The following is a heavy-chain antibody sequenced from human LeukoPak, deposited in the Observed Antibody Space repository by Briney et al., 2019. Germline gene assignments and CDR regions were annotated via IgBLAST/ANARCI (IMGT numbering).Heavy chain of an antibody. CDR2: ISRSGDRT. Sequence: GGSLRLSCAASGFTFSTFAISWVRQAPGRGLEWVSAISRSGDRTYYADSVKGRFTISRDNSKNTLSLRMNSLSAEDTAVYYCARLGVAAHVDYWGQGTLVTVSS. D-gene: IGHD2-21*01. CDR3: ARLGVAAHVDY. J-gene: IGHJ4*02. V-gene: IGHV3-23*01. CDR1: GFTFSTFA.